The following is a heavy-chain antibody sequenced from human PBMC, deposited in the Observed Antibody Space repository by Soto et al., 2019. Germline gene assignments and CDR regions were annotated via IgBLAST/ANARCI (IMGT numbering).Heavy chain of an antibody. CDR2: INHSGST. V-gene: IGHV4-34*01. CDR3: ARDKVALFRREKSWFDP. J-gene: IGHJ5*02. Sequence: SETLSLTCAVYGVSFSGYYWSWIRQPPGKGLEWIGEINHSGSTNYNPSLKSRVTISVDTSKNQFSLKLSSVTAADTAVYYCARDKVALFRREKSWFDPWGQGTLVT. CDR1: GVSFSGYY. D-gene: IGHD2-15*01.